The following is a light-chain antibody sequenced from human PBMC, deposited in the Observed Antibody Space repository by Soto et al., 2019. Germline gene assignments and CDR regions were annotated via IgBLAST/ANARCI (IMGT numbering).Light chain of an antibody. Sequence: DIQMTQSPSSLSAAVGDRVTFTCSGESGHLQVLNWYQQKPGKAPKLLIYDASNLERGVPSRFSGSGSGTDFSLTVDSLQPEDTATYYCQQYDHPPYTFGQGTKLEIK. CDR1: GHLQV. J-gene: IGKJ2*01. CDR2: DAS. CDR3: QQYDHPPYT. V-gene: IGKV1-33*01.